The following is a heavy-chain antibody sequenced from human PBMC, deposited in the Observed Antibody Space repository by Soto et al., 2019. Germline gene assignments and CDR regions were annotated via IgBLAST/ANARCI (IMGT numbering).Heavy chain of an antibody. D-gene: IGHD5-12*01. V-gene: IGHV1-24*01. CDR2: FDPEDGET. Sequence: ASVKVSCKVSGYTLTELSMHWVRQAPGKGLGWMGGFDPEDGETIYAQKFQGRVTMTEDTSTDTAYMELSSLRSEDTAVYYCATTTPMDIVATIYYYYYGMDVWGQGTTVAVSS. CDR3: ATTTPMDIVATIYYYYYGMDV. J-gene: IGHJ6*02. CDR1: GYTLTELS.